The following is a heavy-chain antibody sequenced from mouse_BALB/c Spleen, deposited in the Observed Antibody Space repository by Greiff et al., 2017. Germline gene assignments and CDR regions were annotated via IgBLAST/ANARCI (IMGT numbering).Heavy chain of an antibody. CDR1: GYTFTDYA. V-gene: IGHV1S137*01. D-gene: IGHD4-1*01. CDR2: ISTYYGAA. J-gene: IGHJ4*01. CDR3: ARGLTAYAMDD. Sequence: VQLQQSGAELVRPGVSVTISCTGSGYTFTDYAMHWVKQRHAKSLEWIGVISTYYGAASYNQKFKGKATMTVDKSSSTAYMELARLTSEDSAIYYCARGLTAYAMDDGGQGTAVTVSA.